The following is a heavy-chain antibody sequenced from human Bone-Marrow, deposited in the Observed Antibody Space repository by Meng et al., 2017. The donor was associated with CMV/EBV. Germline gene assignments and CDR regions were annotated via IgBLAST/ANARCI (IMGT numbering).Heavy chain of an antibody. D-gene: IGHD2-21*01. CDR3: AREPQSTWFDP. Sequence: ASVKVSCKASGYTFIDYYMHWLRHTPGQGLEWMGWIHPESGGTKYAENFQGRVTMTMDTSNSTAYMELSSLRSDDTAVYYCAREPQSTWFDPWGQGTRVTGSS. CDR1: GYTFIDYY. V-gene: IGHV1-2*02. J-gene: IGHJ5*02. CDR2: IHPESGGT.